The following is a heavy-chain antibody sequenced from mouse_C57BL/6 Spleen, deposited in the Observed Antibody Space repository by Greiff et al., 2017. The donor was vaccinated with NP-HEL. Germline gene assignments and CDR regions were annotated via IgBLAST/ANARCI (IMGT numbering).Heavy chain of an antibody. CDR1: GYAFSSSW. V-gene: IGHV1-82*01. CDR3: EAVTDYFDY. D-gene: IGHD2-13*01. CDR2: IYPGDGDT. Sequence: VQLQQSGPELVKPGASVKISCKASGYAFSSSWMNWVKQRPGKGLEWIGRIYPGDGDTNYNGKFKGKATLTADKSSSTAYMQLSSLTSEDSAVYFCEAVTDYFDYWGQGTTLTVSS. J-gene: IGHJ2*01.